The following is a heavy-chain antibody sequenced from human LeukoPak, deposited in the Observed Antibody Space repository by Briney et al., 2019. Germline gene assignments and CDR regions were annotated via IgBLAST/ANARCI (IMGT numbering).Heavy chain of an antibody. D-gene: IGHD6-13*01. CDR3: ARLDSSSWYIDY. V-gene: IGHV3-48*03. Sequence: PGGSLRLSCAASGFTFSSYEMNWVRQTPGKGLEWVSYISSGGNTIYYTDSVKGRFTISRDNAKNSPYLQMDSLRAEDTAVYYCARLDSSSWYIDYWGQGTLVTVSS. CDR2: ISSGGNTI. CDR1: GFTFSSYE. J-gene: IGHJ4*02.